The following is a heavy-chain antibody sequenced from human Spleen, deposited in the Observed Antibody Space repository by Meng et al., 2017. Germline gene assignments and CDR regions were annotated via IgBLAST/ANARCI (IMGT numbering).Heavy chain of an antibody. CDR1: GDSVSSNTAA. CDR2: TYYMSMWYF. Sequence: QVSPKECGPGLEKPSQTLSLTCAISGDSVSSNTAAWNWFRQSPSRGLEWLGRTYYMSMWYFDYRPSVTGLITVNPDTPINQISPHLSYVTPDDTDIYYCARDPGLTLDYWGQGILVTVSS. J-gene: IGHJ4*02. D-gene: IGHD3-9*01. V-gene: IGHV6-1*01. CDR3: ARDPGLTLDY.